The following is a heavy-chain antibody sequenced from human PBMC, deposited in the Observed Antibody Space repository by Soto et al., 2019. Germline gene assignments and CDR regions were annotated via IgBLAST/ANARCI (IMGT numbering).Heavy chain of an antibody. Sequence: ESGGGLIQPGGSLRLSCAASGFTVSSKYMSWVRQARGKGLEWVSVIYSGGDTYYADSVKGRFTISRDNSKNTLYLQMNSLRAEDTGVYYCARRRWSTVDWYLDLWGRGTLVTVSS. D-gene: IGHD2-15*01. J-gene: IGHJ2*01. V-gene: IGHV3-53*01. CDR1: GFTVSSKY. CDR3: ARRRWSTVDWYLDL. CDR2: IYSGGDT.